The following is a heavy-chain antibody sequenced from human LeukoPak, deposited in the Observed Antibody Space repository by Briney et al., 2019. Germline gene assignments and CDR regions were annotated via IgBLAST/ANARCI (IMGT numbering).Heavy chain of an antibody. CDR3: SRSLNY. CDR1: GFTFSDSW. J-gene: IGHJ4*02. Sequence: PGGSLRLSCAASGFTFSDSWMDWVRQAPGKGLEWVANIKQDGSEKYYVDSVKGRFTISRDNAKNSLYLQMNSLRAADTAVYYCSRSLNYWGQGTLVTVSS. V-gene: IGHV3-7*01. CDR2: IKQDGSEK.